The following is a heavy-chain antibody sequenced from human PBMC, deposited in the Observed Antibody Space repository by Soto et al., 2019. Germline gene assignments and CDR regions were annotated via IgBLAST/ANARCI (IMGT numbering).Heavy chain of an antibody. CDR1: GGSISSSSYY. V-gene: IGHV4-39*01. D-gene: IGHD3-3*01. CDR3: ARHSATIFGPLVRGGVWFDP. CDR2: IYYSGST. Sequence: PSETLSLTCTVSGGSISSSSYYWGWIRQPPGKGLEWIGSIYYSGSTYYNPSLKSRVTISVDTSKNQFSLKLSSVTAADTAVYYCARHSATIFGPLVRGGVWFDPWGQGTLVTVSS. J-gene: IGHJ5*02.